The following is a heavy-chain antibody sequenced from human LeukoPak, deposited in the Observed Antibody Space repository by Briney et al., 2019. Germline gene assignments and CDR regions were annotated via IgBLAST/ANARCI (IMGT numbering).Heavy chain of an antibody. CDR2: ISSSSSYI. V-gene: IGHV3-21*01. CDR3: ARMDYYDSSGHTADY. Sequence: TGGSLRLSCAASGFTFSSYSMNWVRQAPGKGLEWVSSISSSSSYIDYADSVKGRFTISRDNAKNSLYLQMNSLRAEDTAVYYCARMDYYDSSGHTADYWGQGTLVTVSS. J-gene: IGHJ4*02. D-gene: IGHD3-22*01. CDR1: GFTFSSYS.